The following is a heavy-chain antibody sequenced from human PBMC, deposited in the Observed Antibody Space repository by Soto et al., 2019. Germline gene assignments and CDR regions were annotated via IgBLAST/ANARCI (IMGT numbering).Heavy chain of an antibody. CDR2: IYHTGST. Sequence: SETLSLTCVVSGYSIGSTHWWTWVRQTPGQGLEWIGEIYHTGSTKYNPSLKNRVTISVDKSNNEFSLNLKSVTAADTAVYYCATLPPRIVVMSLPYPSWGQGILVTVSS. D-gene: IGHD2-15*01. V-gene: IGHV4-4*02. CDR1: GYSIGSTHW. J-gene: IGHJ4*02. CDR3: ATLPPRIVVMSLPYPS.